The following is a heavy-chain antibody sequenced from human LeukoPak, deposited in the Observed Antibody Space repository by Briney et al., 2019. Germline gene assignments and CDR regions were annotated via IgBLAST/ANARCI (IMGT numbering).Heavy chain of an antibody. CDR3: ARDLRGGYYYGSGSYLAY. D-gene: IGHD3-10*01. V-gene: IGHV1-69*06. CDR1: GGTFSTHA. CDR2: IIPIFGTA. J-gene: IGHJ4*02. Sequence: GSSVKVSCKASGGTFSTHAMTWVRQAPGQGLEWMGGIIPIFGTANYAQKFQGRVTITADKSTSTAYMELSSLRSEDTAVYYCARDLRGGYYYGSGSYLAYWGQGTLVTVSS.